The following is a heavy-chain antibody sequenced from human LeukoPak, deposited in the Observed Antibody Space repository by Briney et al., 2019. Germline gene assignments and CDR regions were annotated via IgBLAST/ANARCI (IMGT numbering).Heavy chain of an antibody. D-gene: IGHD3-22*01. J-gene: IGHJ4*02. CDR2: IRSKAYGGTP. Sequence: GGSLRLSCTASGFTFGDYAMSWFRQAPGKGLEWVGFIRSKAYGGTPEYAASVKGRFTISRDDSKSIAYLQMYSLKTEDTAVYYCTRGSSYYYDSSGHLSYWGQGTLVTVST. V-gene: IGHV3-49*03. CDR1: GFTFGDYA. CDR3: TRGSSYYYDSSGHLSY.